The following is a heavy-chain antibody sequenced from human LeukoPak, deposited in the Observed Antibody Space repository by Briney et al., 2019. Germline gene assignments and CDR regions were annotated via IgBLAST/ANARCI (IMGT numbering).Heavy chain of an antibody. J-gene: IGHJ4*02. D-gene: IGHD3-10*01. CDR3: ARGISGPHYFDY. CDR1: GFIFSRYW. V-gene: IGHV3-7*03. Sequence: GGSLGLSCAASGFIFSRYWMIWVRQAPGKGLELVANIKQDGSEKYYVDSLKGRFTISRDNAKNSLYLQMNSLRAEDTALYYCARGISGPHYFDYWGQGTLVTASS. CDR2: IKQDGSEK.